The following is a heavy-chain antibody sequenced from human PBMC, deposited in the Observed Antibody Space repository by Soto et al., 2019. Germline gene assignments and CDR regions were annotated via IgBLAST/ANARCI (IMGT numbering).Heavy chain of an antibody. CDR3: AKGGRMVRGVIIPQFDY. V-gene: IGHV3-23*01. J-gene: IGHJ4*02. CDR2: ISGSGGST. D-gene: IGHD3-10*01. Sequence: GGSLRLSCAASGFTFSSYAMSWVRQAPGKGLEWVSAISGSGGSTYYADSVKGRFTISRDNSKNTLYLQMNSLRAEDTAVYYCAKGGRMVRGVIIPQFDYWGQGTLVTVSS. CDR1: GFTFSSYA.